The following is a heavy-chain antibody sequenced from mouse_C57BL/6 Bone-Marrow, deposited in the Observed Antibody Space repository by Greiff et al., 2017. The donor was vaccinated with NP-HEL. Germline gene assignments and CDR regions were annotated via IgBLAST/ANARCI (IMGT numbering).Heavy chain of an antibody. CDR3: ARNWVYFDV. V-gene: IGHV5-15*01. J-gene: IGHJ1*03. CDR1: GFTFSDYG. Sequence: EVKLVESGGGLVQPGGSLKLSCAASGFTFSDYGMAWVRQAPRKGPEWVAFISNLAYSIYYADTVTGRFTISRENAKNTLYLEMSSLRSEDTAMYYCARNWVYFDVWGTGTTVTVSS. D-gene: IGHD4-1*01. CDR2: ISNLAYSI.